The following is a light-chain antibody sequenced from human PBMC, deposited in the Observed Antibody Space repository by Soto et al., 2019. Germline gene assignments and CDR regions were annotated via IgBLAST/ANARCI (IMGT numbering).Light chain of an antibody. Sequence: DVQMTQSPSTLSASVGDRVTITCRASESINNWLAWYQQKPGKPPKLLISKASNLESGVPSRFSGSRSETEFTLTISSLQPDDFATYYCQQYNSYSFLTFGGGTRVDIK. CDR1: ESINNW. CDR3: QQYNSYSFLT. J-gene: IGKJ4*01. V-gene: IGKV1-5*03. CDR2: KAS.